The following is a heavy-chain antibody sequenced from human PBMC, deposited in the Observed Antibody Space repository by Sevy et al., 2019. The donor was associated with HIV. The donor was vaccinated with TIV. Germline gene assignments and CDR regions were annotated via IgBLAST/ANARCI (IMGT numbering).Heavy chain of an antibody. J-gene: IGHJ4*02. Sequence: GGSLRLSCAASGFTFSSYSMNWVHQAPGKGLEWVSYISSSSSTIYYADSVKGRFTISRDNAKNSLYLQMNSLRAEDTAVYYCARDKALSSPPLFDYWGQGTLVTVSS. D-gene: IGHD6-6*01. CDR3: ARDKALSSPPLFDY. CDR2: ISSSSSTI. V-gene: IGHV3-48*01. CDR1: GFTFSSYS.